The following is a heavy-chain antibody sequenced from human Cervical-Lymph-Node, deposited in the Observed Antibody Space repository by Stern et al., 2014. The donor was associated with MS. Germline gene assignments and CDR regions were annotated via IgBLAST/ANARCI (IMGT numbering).Heavy chain of an antibody. J-gene: IGHJ4*02. CDR1: GFIFSNHN. CDR2: ISASGSYI. Sequence: EVQLLESGGGLVKPGGSLRLSCAASGFIFSNHNMNWVRQAPGKGLEWISSISASGSYIYYADSVKGRFAISRDNAENSLFLQMNSLRVEDTAVYYCARSALYSSNWAPFDYWGQGTLVSVSS. V-gene: IGHV3-21*01. CDR3: ARSALYSSNWAPFDY. D-gene: IGHD6-13*01.